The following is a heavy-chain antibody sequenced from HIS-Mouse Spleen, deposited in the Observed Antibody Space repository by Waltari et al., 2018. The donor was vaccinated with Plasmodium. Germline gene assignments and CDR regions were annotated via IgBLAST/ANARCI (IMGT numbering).Heavy chain of an antibody. D-gene: IGHD6-13*01. CDR1: GYTFTVHY. V-gene: IGHV1-2*02. Sequence: QVQLVQSGAEVKKPGASVKVSCKASGYTFTVHYIHWVRQAPGQGLEWMGWINPNSGGTNYAQKFQGRVTMTRDTSISTAYMELSRLRSDDTAVYYCARVLGYKAAAGTFVEYFQHWGQGTLVTVSS. J-gene: IGHJ1*01. CDR3: ARVLGYKAAAGTFVEYFQH. CDR2: INPNSGGT.